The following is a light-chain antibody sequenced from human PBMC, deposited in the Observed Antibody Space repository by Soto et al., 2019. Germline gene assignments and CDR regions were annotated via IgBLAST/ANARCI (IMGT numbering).Light chain of an antibody. Sequence: EIVLTQSPGTLSLSPGERATLSCRASQSISSNYLAWYQQTPGQAPRLLIYGASHRATGIPDRFSGSGSGTDFTLTISRLEPEDFAVYYCQQFGGSPPITFGQGTRLDMK. CDR3: QQFGGSPPIT. CDR1: QSISSNY. CDR2: GAS. J-gene: IGKJ5*01. V-gene: IGKV3-20*01.